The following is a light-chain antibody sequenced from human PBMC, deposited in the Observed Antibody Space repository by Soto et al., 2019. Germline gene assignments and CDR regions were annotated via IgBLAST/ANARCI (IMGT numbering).Light chain of an antibody. CDR1: SSNIGAGYD. CDR3: QSYDSSLSGSVV. V-gene: IGLV1-40*01. Sequence: LTQPPSVSGAPGQRVSISCTGSSSNIGAGYDVHWYQQLPGTAPKLLIYGNSNRPSGVPDRFSGSKSGTSASLAITGLQAEDEADYYCQSYDSSLSGSVVFGGGTKLTVL. CDR2: GNS. J-gene: IGLJ2*01.